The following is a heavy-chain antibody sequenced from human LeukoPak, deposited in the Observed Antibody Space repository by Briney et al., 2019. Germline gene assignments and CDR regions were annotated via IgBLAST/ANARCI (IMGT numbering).Heavy chain of an antibody. CDR2: IWFDGGNK. CDR1: GFTFRNHG. J-gene: IGHJ4*02. D-gene: IGHD6-6*01. CDR3: AKDAARSFDY. Sequence: GRSLRLSCAASGFTFRNHGMHWVRQAPGKGLEWVAVIWFDGGNKYYADSVRGRFTISRDNSKNTLSLQMNSLRVEDTAVYYCAKDAARSFDYWGQGTLVTVSS. V-gene: IGHV3-33*06.